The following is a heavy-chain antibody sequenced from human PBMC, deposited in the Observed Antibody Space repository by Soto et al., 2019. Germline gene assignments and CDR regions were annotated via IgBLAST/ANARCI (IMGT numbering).Heavy chain of an antibody. Sequence: GGSLRLSCVASGFTFSSYGMHWVRQAPGKGLKWVAVIWYDGSNKYYADSVKGRFTISRDNSKNTLYLQMNSLRAEDTAVYYCAREGPITMVRGVIGYYYGMDVWGQGTTVTVSS. CDR3: AREGPITMVRGVIGYYYGMDV. CDR2: IWYDGSNK. CDR1: GFTFSSYG. V-gene: IGHV3-33*01. D-gene: IGHD3-10*01. J-gene: IGHJ6*02.